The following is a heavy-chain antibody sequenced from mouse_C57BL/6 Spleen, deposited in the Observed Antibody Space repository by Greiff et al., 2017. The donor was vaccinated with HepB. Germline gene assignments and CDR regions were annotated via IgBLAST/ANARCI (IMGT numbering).Heavy chain of an antibody. Sequence: VKLQESGAELARPGASVKLSCKASGYTFTSYGISWVKQRTGQGLEWIGEIYPRSGNTYYNEKFKGKATLTADKSSSTAYMELRSLTSEDSAVYFCARANWDNYYAMDYWGQGTSVTVSS. CDR2: IYPRSGNT. CDR1: GYTFTSYG. CDR3: ARANWDNYYAMDY. V-gene: IGHV1-81*01. D-gene: IGHD4-1*01. J-gene: IGHJ4*01.